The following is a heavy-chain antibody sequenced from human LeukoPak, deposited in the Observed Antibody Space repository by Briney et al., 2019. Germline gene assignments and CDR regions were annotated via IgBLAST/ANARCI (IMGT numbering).Heavy chain of an antibody. V-gene: IGHV4-38-2*01. J-gene: IGHJ4*02. CDR3: ARYFTMVRGYIPFVY. D-gene: IGHD3-10*01. Sequence: SETLSLTCAVSGYSISSGYYWGWIRQPPGKGLEWIGSIYHSGSTYYNPSLKSRVTISVDTSKNQFSLKLSSVTAADTAVYYCARYFTMVRGYIPFVYWGQGTLVRLL. CDR2: IYHSGST. CDR1: GYSISSGYY.